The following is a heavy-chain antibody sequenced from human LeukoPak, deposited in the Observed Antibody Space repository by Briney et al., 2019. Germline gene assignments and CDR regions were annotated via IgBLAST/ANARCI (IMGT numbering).Heavy chain of an antibody. J-gene: IGHJ4*02. Sequence: SVKASCKASGGTFSSYTISWVRQAPGQGLEWMGRIIPILGIANYAQKFQGRVTITADKSTSTAYMELSSLRSEDTAVYYCARDADSSGYLYYFDYWGQGTLVTVSS. CDR1: GGTFSSYT. V-gene: IGHV1-69*04. CDR3: ARDADSSGYLYYFDY. D-gene: IGHD3-22*01. CDR2: IIPILGIA.